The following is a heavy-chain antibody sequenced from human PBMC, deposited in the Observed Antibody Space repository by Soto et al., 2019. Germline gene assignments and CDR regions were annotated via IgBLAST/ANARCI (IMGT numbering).Heavy chain of an antibody. CDR3: ARDLNFFGSGTSFDH. D-gene: IGHD3-10*01. V-gene: IGHV3-48*03. CDR2: IGTSGSTI. CDR1: GFTFSSYE. J-gene: IGHJ4*02. Sequence: EVQLVESGGGLVQPGGTLRLSCAASGFTFSSYEMNWVRQAPGAGLEWVSYIGTSGSTIYYSDSVKGRFTISRDNAKNSLYLQMNSLSAEDTAVYYCARDLNFFGSGTSFDHWGQGTLVTVSS.